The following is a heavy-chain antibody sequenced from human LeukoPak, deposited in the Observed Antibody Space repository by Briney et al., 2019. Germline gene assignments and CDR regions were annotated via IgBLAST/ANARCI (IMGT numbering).Heavy chain of an antibody. CDR1: GFTVNSYF. CDR3: AKDRSYYDNTDLWGAEYFQH. CDR2: LYIGGFE. V-gene: IGHV3-66*01. Sequence: GGSLRLSCAASGFTVNSYFMSWVRQAPGKGLECVSLLYIGGFEYHADSVKGRFTVSRDTSNNIVYLQMNSLRAEDTAVYYCAKDRSYYDNTDLWGAEYFQHWGQGTLVTVSS. J-gene: IGHJ1*01. D-gene: IGHD3-22*01.